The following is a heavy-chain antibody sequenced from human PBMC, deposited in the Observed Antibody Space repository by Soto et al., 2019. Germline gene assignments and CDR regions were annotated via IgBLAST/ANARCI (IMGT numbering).Heavy chain of an antibody. V-gene: IGHV1-69*01. J-gene: IGHJ4*02. Sequence: ASVKISCKASGGSFGNSAINWVRQTPGQGLEWLGGFIPVYRTLNYAQKFQGRVTITADESTGTAYMTLSSLASDDTAVYYCATGVIWIGYFTVDSWGQGTRVTVSS. CDR1: GGSFGNSA. CDR3: ATGVIWIGYFTVDS. CDR2: FIPVYRTL. D-gene: IGHD3-3*01.